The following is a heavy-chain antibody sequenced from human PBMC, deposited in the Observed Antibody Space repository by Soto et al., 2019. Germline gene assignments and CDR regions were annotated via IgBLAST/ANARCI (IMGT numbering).Heavy chain of an antibody. V-gene: IGHV2-5*02. CDR3: AAQLTADGYFDR. J-gene: IGHJ2*01. Sequence: QITLKESGPALVKPTQTLTLTCTLTGFSVSRRGSSVGWLRQPPGKALEWLALPYWDDKQRYNPSLRRRLTISRDTSKNQVVISMTNMDPVDTATYCCAAQLTADGYFDRWGRGTLVSVSS. D-gene: IGHD1-1*01. CDR2: PYWDDKQ. CDR1: GFSVSRRGSS.